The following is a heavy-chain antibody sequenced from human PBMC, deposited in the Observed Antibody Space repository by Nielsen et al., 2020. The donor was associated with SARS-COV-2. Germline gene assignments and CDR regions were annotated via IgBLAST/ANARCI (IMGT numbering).Heavy chain of an antibody. D-gene: IGHD3-3*01. CDR2: ISSSSSTI. Sequence: GESLKISCAASGFTFSSYSMNWVRQAPGKGLEWVSYISSSSSTIYYADSVKGRFTISRDSAKNSLYLQMNSLRAEDTAVYYCARGQGVTIFGPYTHYGLTSWGKGITV. V-gene: IGHV3-48*04. CDR3: ARGQGVTIFGPYTHYGLTS. J-gene: IGHJ6*03. CDR1: GFTFSSYS.